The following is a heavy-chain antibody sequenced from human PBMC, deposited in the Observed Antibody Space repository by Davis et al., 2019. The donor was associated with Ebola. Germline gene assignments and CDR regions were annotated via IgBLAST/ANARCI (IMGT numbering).Heavy chain of an antibody. J-gene: IGHJ4*02. CDR1: GYTFTSYG. Sequence: ASVKVSCKASGYTFTSYGISWVRQAPGQGLEWMGWISAYNGNTNYAQKLQGRVTMTTDTSTSTAYMELRSLISDDTAVYYCARDRMVRGVNPYYFDYWGQGTLVTVSS. CDR2: ISAYNGNT. D-gene: IGHD3-10*01. V-gene: IGHV1-18*01. CDR3: ARDRMVRGVNPYYFDY.